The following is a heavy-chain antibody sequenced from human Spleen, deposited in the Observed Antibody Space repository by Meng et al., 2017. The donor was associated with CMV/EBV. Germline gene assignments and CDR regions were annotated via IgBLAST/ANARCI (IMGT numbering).Heavy chain of an antibody. CDR3: ARGVDTAMVVSVPEFDY. CDR1: GGSISSYY. J-gene: IGHJ4*02. CDR2: IYTSGST. V-gene: IGHV4-4*07. D-gene: IGHD5-18*01. Sequence: QVQRQESGPVLGKPSETLSLTCTVSGGSISSYYWSWIRQPAGRGLEWIGRIYTSGSTNYNPSLKSRVTMSVDTSKNQFSLKLSSVTAADTAVYYCARGVDTAMVVSVPEFDYWGQGTLVTVSS.